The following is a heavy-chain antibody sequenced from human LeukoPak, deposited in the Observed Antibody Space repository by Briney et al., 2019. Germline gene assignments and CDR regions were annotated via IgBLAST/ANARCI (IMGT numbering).Heavy chain of an antibody. V-gene: IGHV3-23*01. Sequence: PGGSLRLSCAGSGFTFSSFAMSWVRRAPGKGLEWVSAISGSGSSTYKADSVKGRFTISRDNSKNTLCLQMNSLRAEDTAVYYCAKSDSGSYDYYDYWGQGTLVTVSS. J-gene: IGHJ4*02. CDR2: ISGSGSST. CDR1: GFTFSSFA. CDR3: AKSDSGSYDYYDY. D-gene: IGHD1-26*01.